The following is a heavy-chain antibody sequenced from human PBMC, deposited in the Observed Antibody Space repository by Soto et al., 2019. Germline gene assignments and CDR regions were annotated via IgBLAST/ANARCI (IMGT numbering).Heavy chain of an antibody. CDR1: GFTFSSYA. J-gene: IGHJ6*02. Sequence: QVQLVESGGGVVQPGRSLRLSCAASGFTFSSYAMHWVRQAPGKGLEWVAVISYDGSNKYYADSVKGRFTISRDNSKNTLYLQMNSLRAEDTAVYYCARDNHPWNYDPYYGMGVWGQGTTVTVSS. CDR2: ISYDGSNK. V-gene: IGHV3-30-3*01. CDR3: ARDNHPWNYDPYYGMGV. D-gene: IGHD1-7*01.